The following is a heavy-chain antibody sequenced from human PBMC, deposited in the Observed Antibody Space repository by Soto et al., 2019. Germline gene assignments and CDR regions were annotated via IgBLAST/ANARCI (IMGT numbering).Heavy chain of an antibody. CDR1: GYSFSTYY. CDR3: ARGYYDFWSKYYGMDV. J-gene: IGHJ6*02. D-gene: IGHD3-3*01. V-gene: IGHV1-8*01. Sequence: GASVKVSCKASGYSFSTYYIYWARQATGQGLEWMGWMNPSSGHTGYAQKFQGRVTMSRDTSISTAYMELGSLRSEDTAVYYCARGYYDFWSKYYGMDVWGQGTTVTVSS. CDR2: MNPSSGHT.